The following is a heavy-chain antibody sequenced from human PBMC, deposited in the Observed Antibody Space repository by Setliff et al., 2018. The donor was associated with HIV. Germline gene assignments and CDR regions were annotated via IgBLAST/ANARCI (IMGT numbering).Heavy chain of an antibody. D-gene: IGHD1-1*01. CDR2: IYPGDSDT. J-gene: IGHJ4*02. CDR3: ARTSGARTTDY. V-gene: IGHV5-51*01. CDR1: GYSFTGYW. Sequence: GESLKISCKGSGYSFTGYWIAWVRQMPGKGLEWMGIIYPGDSDTRYSPSFQGHVTISVDKSISTVYLQWSNLKASDSAMYYCARTSGARTTDYWGQGTLVTVSS.